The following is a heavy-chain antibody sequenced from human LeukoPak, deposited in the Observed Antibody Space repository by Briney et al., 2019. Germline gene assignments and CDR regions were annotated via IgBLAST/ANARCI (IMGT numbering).Heavy chain of an antibody. D-gene: IGHD2-2*01. CDR1: GYTFTGYY. CDR3: ARSKSRPQIVFSVVGGTLDY. V-gene: IGHV1-2*02. J-gene: IGHJ4*02. Sequence: ASVKVSCKASGYTFTGYYMHWVRQAPGQGLEWMGWINPNSGGTNYAQKFQGRVTMTRDTSISTAYMELSRLRSDDTAVYYCARSKSRPQIVFSVVGGTLDYWGQGTLVTVSS. CDR2: INPNSGGT.